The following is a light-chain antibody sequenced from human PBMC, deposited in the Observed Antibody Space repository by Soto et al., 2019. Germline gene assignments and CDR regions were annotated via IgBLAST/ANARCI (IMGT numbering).Light chain of an antibody. CDR1: SSDVGGYNF. J-gene: IGLJ2*01. Sequence: QSALTQPRSVSGSPGQSVTISCTGTSSDVGGYNFVSWYQQHSGKAPKLMIYDVSQRPSGVPDRFSGATSGNTASLTVSGLQDEDEADYYCCSYAGSHFLFGGGTKLTVL. V-gene: IGLV2-11*01. CDR2: DVS. CDR3: CSYAGSHFL.